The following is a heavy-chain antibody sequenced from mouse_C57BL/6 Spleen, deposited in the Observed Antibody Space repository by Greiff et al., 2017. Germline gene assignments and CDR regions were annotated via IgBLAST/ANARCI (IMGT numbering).Heavy chain of an antibody. CDR1: GFTFTDYY. J-gene: IGHJ3*01. V-gene: IGHV7-3*01. CDR3: ARGDGYQFAY. CDR2: IRNKANGYTT. D-gene: IGHD2-3*01. Sequence: EVQLVESGGGLVQPGGSLSLSCAASGFTFTDYYMSWVRQPPGKALEWLGFIRNKANGYTTEYSASVKGRFTISRDNSQSILYLQMNALRAEDSATYYCARGDGYQFAYGGQGTLVTVSA.